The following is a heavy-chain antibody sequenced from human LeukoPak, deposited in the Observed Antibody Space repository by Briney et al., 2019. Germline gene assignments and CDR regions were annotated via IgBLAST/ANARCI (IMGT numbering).Heavy chain of an antibody. V-gene: IGHV1-2*02. Sequence: GASVKVSCKASGYTFTGYYMHWVRQAPGQGLEWMGWINPNSGGTNYAQKFQGRVTMTRDTSISTAYMELSRLRSDDTAVYYCARGWNEQWRGRGAFDIWGQGTMVTVSS. D-gene: IGHD6-19*01. J-gene: IGHJ3*02. CDR2: INPNSGGT. CDR3: ARGWNEQWRGRGAFDI. CDR1: GYTFTGYY.